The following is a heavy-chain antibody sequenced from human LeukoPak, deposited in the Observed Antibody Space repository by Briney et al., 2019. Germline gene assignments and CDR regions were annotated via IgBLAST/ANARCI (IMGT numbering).Heavy chain of an antibody. CDR1: GFTFSSYA. CDR2: ISGSGGST. Sequence: PGGSLRLSCAASGFTFSSYAMSWVRQAPGKGLEWVSAISGSGGSTYYADSVEGRFTISRDNSKNTLYLQMNSLRAEDTAVYYCATYYYDSSGSDYWGQGTLVTVSS. J-gene: IGHJ4*02. CDR3: ATYYYDSSGSDY. D-gene: IGHD3-22*01. V-gene: IGHV3-23*01.